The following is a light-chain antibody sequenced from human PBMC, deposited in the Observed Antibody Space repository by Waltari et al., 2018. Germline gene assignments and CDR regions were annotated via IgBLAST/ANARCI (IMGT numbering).Light chain of an antibody. CDR1: PSNIGPRH. CDR3: QTWDSSLSAWV. J-gene: IGLJ3*02. CDR2: DNT. Sequence: QSVLTQPPSVSAAPGQQVTISCSGSPSNIGPRHVPWYQQLPGTAPKLLIYDNTQRFSGIPDRFSASKSGTSATLGISGLQTGDEADYYCQTWDSSLSAWVFGGGTKVTVL. V-gene: IGLV1-51*01.